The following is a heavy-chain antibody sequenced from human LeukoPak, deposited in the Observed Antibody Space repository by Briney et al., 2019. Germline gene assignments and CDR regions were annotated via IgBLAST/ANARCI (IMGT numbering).Heavy chain of an antibody. CDR1: GFTFSSYG. CDR3: AKDETYCDFWSGPDY. V-gene: IGHV3-30*02. J-gene: IGHJ4*02. Sequence: GGSLRLSCAASGFTFSSYGMHWVRQAPGKGLEWVAFIRYDGSNKYYADSAKGRFTISRDNSKNTLYLQMNSLRAEDTAVYYCAKDETYCDFWSGPDYWGQGTLVTVSS. CDR2: IRYDGSNK. D-gene: IGHD3-3*01.